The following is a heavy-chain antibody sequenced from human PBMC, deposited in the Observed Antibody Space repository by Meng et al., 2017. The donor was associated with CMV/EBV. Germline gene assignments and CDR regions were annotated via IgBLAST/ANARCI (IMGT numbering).Heavy chain of an antibody. CDR3: VTWLWFGELSGYYFDY. J-gene: IGHJ4*02. Sequence: LQLQESGPGLVKPSETLSLTCTVSGGSISSRSYYWGWIRQPPGKGLEWIGSIYYSGSTYYNPSLKSRVTISVDTSKNQFSLKLSSVTAADTAVYYCVTWLWFGELSGYYFDYWGQGTLVTVSS. V-gene: IGHV4-39*07. CDR2: IYYSGST. CDR1: GGSISSRSYY. D-gene: IGHD3-10*01.